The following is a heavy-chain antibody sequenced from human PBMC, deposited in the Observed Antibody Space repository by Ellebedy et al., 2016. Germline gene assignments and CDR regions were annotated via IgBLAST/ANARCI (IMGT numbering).Heavy chain of an antibody. V-gene: IGHV3-33*01. D-gene: IGHD3-10*01. J-gene: IGHJ2*01. Sequence: GGSLRLSCAASGFTFSSYGMHWVRQAPGKGLEWVAVIWYDGSNEFYADSVQGRFTIFRDNSKSTLYLQMNSLRVEDTAVFYCARGFGAKWFGPIDLWGRGTLVTVSS. CDR2: IWYDGSNE. CDR1: GFTFSSYG. CDR3: ARGFGAKWFGPIDL.